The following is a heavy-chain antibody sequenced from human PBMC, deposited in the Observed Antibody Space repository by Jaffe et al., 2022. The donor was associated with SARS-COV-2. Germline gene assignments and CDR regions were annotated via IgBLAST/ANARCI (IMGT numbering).Heavy chain of an antibody. CDR2: ISGSSQTV. CDR1: GFNFDTCS. CDR3: ATVISGRYYFDY. D-gene: IGHD3-10*01. Sequence: EVQLVESGGDLVQPGGSLRLSCAASGFNFDTCSMNWVRQAPGKGLEWLSYISGSSQTVHYADSVEGRFTISRDNRKKSLYLQMSSLRAEDTAVYYCATVISGRYYFDYWGLGTPVTVSS. V-gene: IGHV3-48*01. J-gene: IGHJ4*02.